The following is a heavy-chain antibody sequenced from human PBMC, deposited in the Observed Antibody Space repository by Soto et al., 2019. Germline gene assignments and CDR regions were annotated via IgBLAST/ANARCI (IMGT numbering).Heavy chain of an antibody. CDR3: ARKTISAAGADHYGLDV. J-gene: IGHJ6*02. Sequence: QVHLVASGGDLVKPGGSLRLSCAGSGFTFRDHYMSWVRQAPGQGLEWVSYMSSSGATIYYADSVRGRFTISRDNAKNSLYLQMTSLRAEDTAVYYCARKTISAAGADHYGLDVWGQGTTVTVSS. CDR1: GFTFRDHY. V-gene: IGHV3-11*01. D-gene: IGHD6-13*01. CDR2: MSSSGATI.